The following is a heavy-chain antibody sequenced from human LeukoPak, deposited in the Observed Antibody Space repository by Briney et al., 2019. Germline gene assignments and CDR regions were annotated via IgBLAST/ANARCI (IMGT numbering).Heavy chain of an antibody. Sequence: GGSLRLSCAASGFTVSSNYMSWVRQAPGKGLEWVTGISYDGNNKYYTDSVKGRFTISRDNSKNTLYLQMNSLRAEDTAVYYCARDVGGVGASPFDYWGQGTLVTVSS. J-gene: IGHJ4*02. D-gene: IGHD1-26*01. CDR2: ISYDGNNK. V-gene: IGHV3-30-3*01. CDR1: GFTVSSNY. CDR3: ARDVGGVGASPFDY.